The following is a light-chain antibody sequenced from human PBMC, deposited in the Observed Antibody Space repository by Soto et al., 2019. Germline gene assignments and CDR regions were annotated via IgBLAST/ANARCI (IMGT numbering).Light chain of an antibody. CDR2: GAS. CDR3: QQYGSSPYT. J-gene: IGKJ2*01. V-gene: IGKV3-20*01. CDR1: QSVSSSY. Sequence: EIVLTQSPGTLSLSPGERATLSCRASQSVSSSYLGWYQQKPGQAPRLIIYGASDRATGIPDRFSGSGSGTDFTLTISRLEPEDFAVYYCQQYGSSPYTFGQGTKLEIK.